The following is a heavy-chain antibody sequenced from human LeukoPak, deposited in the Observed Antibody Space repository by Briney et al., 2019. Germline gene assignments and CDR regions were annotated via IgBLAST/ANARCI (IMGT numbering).Heavy chain of an antibody. CDR2: INSDGSST. CDR3: ARAPYDFWSGYLNWFDP. J-gene: IGHJ5*02. Sequence: GGSLRLSCAASGFTLSSYGMHWVRQAPGKGLVWVSRINSDGSSTSYADSVKGRFTISRDNAKNTLYLQMNSLRAEDTAVYYCARAPYDFWSGYLNWFDPWGQGTLVTVSS. CDR1: GFTLSSYG. V-gene: IGHV3-74*01. D-gene: IGHD3-3*01.